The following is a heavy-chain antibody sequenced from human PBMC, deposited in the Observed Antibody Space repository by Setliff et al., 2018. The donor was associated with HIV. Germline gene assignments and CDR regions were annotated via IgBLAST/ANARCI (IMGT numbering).Heavy chain of an antibody. CDR1: GGSISSHY. V-gene: IGHV4-59*11. D-gene: IGHD4-17*01. CDR2: IYSSGTT. Sequence: PSETLSLTCTVSGGSISSHYWSYIRQPPGKGLEWIGYIYSSGTTNYNPSLRSRVTISVDTSKNQFSLKLNSVTTADTAVYYCAKGAGFYGDYTFDHWGQGRQVTVSS. CDR3: AKGAGFYGDYTFDH. J-gene: IGHJ4*02.